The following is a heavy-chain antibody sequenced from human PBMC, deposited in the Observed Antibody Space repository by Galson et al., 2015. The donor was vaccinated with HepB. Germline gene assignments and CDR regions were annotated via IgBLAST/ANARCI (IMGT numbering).Heavy chain of an antibody. D-gene: IGHD2-15*01. CDR3: ASRCDLFGDGSC. CDR2: IGSRGNNYAT. Sequence: SLRLSCAGSGFTFSGSAIHWVRQASGKGLEWICRIGSRGNNYATAYSASVKGRFTISRDDAKNMAYLQMKRLRTEDTAVYYCASRCDLFGDGSCWGQGTLVTVSS. CDR1: GFTFSGSA. V-gene: IGHV3-73*01. J-gene: IGHJ4*02.